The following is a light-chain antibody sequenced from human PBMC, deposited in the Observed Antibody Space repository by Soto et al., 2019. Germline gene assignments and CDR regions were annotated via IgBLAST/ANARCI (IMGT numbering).Light chain of an antibody. CDR2: GAS. CDR3: QQYGSSPIT. CDR1: RTVSNR. J-gene: IGKJ5*01. V-gene: IGKV3-15*01. Sequence: EILMPQSQDTLSVSTGARVTISCRASRTVSNRLAWYQHKPGQAPRLLISGASTGATGIPPRFRGSVSWTEFTLTVDTLKSEDLAVYYCQQYGSSPITFVQVTRLEIK.